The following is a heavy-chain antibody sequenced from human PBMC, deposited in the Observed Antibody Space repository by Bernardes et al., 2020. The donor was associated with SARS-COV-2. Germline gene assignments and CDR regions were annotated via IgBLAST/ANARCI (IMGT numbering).Heavy chain of an antibody. CDR2: ISGSGGST. V-gene: IGHV3-23*01. D-gene: IGHD5-18*01. Sequence: GGSLRLSCAGSGFIFSRNAMTWVRQAPGKGLEWVSGISGSGGSTYYADSVKGRFTISRDNSNNTLYLEMNSLKAEDTAIYFCAKCIQGSYAMDVWGQGTTVTVSS. J-gene: IGHJ6*02. CDR1: GFIFSRNA. CDR3: AKCIQGSYAMDV.